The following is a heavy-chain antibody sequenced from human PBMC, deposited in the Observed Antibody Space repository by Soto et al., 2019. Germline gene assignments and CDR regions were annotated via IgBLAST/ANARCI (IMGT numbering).Heavy chain of an antibody. CDR1: GGTFSSYS. CDR2: IIPIFGTA. J-gene: IGHJ4*02. Sequence: QVQLVQSGAEVKKPGSSVKVSCKASGGTFSSYSINWVRQAPGQGLEWMGGIIPIFGTANYAQKFQGRVTSTADESSSTACIELSNLRAEDTAAYYCTGHGGRNSGGIDYWGQGTLVTVSS. D-gene: IGHD1-26*01. CDR3: TGHGGRNSGGIDY. V-gene: IGHV1-69*01.